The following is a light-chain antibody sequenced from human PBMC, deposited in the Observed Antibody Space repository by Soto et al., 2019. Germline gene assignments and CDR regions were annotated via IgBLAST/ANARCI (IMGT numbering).Light chain of an antibody. CDR3: CSFAGTYPAI. CDR2: NVS. CDR1: SSDVGAYNF. Sequence: QSALTQPRSVSGFPGQSVTISCTGTSSDVGAYNFVSWYQQHPGKAPKLMLFNVSKRPSGVPDRFSGSKSGNTASLTISGLQAEDEADYYCCSFAGTYPAIFGGGTKLTVL. J-gene: IGLJ2*01. V-gene: IGLV2-11*01.